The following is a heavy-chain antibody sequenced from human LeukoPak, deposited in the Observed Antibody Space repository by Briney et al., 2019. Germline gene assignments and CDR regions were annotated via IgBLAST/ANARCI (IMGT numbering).Heavy chain of an antibody. CDR2: IQSKTDGGTT. CDR3: TTWSSQFDH. V-gene: IGHV3-15*01. Sequence: GGSLRLSCAASGFTFSDAWMTWARQAPGKGLECVGFIQSKTDGGTTDSATPVKGRFTVSRDDSKNTLYLQMNGLKTEDTAVYYCTTWSSQFDHWGQGTLVTVSS. D-gene: IGHD6-6*01. J-gene: IGHJ4*02. CDR1: GFTFSDAW.